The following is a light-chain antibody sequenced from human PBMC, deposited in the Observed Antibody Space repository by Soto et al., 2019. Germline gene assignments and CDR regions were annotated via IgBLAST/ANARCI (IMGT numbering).Light chain of an antibody. CDR2: GAS. CDR1: QSVDGN. J-gene: IGKJ1*01. Sequence: EILMTQSPATLSFSPGERATLSCRASQSVDGNLAWYQQKPGQAPRLLIYGASTRATGISARFSGSGSGTEFTLTISSLQSEDFGVYYCQQYNNWWTFGQGTKVDIK. CDR3: QQYNNWWT. V-gene: IGKV3-15*01.